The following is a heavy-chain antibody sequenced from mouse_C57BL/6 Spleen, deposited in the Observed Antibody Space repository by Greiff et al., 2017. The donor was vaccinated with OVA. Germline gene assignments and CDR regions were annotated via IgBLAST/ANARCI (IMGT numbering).Heavy chain of an antibody. CDR2: IYPGDGDT. CDR3: ARSTTTVVATPAWFAY. D-gene: IGHD1-1*01. CDR1: GYAFSSYW. Sequence: QVQLQQSGAELVKPGASVKISCKASGYAFSSYWMNWVKQRPGKGLEWIGQIYPGDGDTNYNGKFKGKATLTADKSSSTAYMQLSSLTSEDSAVYFCARSTTTVVATPAWFAYWGQGTLVTVSA. J-gene: IGHJ3*01. V-gene: IGHV1-80*01.